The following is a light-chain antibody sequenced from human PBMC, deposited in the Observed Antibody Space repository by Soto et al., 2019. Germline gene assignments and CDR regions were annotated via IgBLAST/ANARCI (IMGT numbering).Light chain of an antibody. CDR2: EVR. V-gene: IGLV2-14*01. Sequence: QSVLTQPASVSGSAGQSITISCSGTMRDVGAYNLVSWYQQHPGTAPKLIIYEVRNRPSGISSRFSGSRSGNTASLTISGLQSEDEGDYYCSVYTARSTLVFVGGTKLTVL. CDR3: SVYTARSTLV. CDR1: MRDVGAYNL. J-gene: IGLJ3*02.